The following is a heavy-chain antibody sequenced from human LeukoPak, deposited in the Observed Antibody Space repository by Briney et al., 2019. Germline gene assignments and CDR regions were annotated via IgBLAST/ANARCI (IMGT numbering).Heavy chain of an antibody. J-gene: IGHJ5*02. CDR2: ISASGRT. Sequence: SETLSLTCVVSGASISRHYWSWIRQPPGKGLEWIGYISASGRTNYNPALKGRVTISGDTSNNQFSLRLTSVTAADTAVYYCARHRENSYESSHMGFDPWGPGTLVTVSS. CDR1: GASISRHY. CDR3: ARHRENSYESSHMGFDP. V-gene: IGHV4-4*09. D-gene: IGHD3-22*01.